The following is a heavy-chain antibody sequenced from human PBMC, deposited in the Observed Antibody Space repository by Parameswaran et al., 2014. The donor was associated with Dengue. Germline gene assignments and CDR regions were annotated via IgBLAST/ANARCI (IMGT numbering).Heavy chain of an antibody. CDR2: FFNSGTT. Sequence: WIRQPPGKGLEWIGYFFNSGTTYYNPSLKSRVAISADTSKSQFSLRLNSVTAADTAVYYCARERRNAFDIWGQGTMVTVSS. J-gene: IGHJ3*02. CDR3: ARERRNAFDI. V-gene: IGHV4-31*02.